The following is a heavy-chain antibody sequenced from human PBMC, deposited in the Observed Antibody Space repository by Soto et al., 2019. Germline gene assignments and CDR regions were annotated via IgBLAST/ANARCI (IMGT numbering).Heavy chain of an antibody. CDR3: ARDTQWLGPSDGMDV. D-gene: IGHD6-19*01. Sequence: GGARRLSGTASGFIFGAYSWRWVRMAPAKGLERVSSISSSSNSMYYVDSAKRRYTISRDHAKNTLYLQMNSLRAEDTAVYYCARDTQWLGPSDGMDVWAKGPRSPSP. V-gene: IGHV3-21*01. CDR1: GFIFGAYS. CDR2: ISSSSNSM. J-gene: IGHJ6*02.